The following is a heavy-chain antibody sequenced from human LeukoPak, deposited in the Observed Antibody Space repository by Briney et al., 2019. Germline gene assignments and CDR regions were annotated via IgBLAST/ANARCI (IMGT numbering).Heavy chain of an antibody. J-gene: IGHJ3*02. V-gene: IGHV3-33*08. CDR2: ICYDGSNK. CDR1: GFTFSSYG. CDR3: ARDPSRKRNFDGHNFAQGTSSAFDI. D-gene: IGHD5-24*01. Sequence: PGRSLRLSCAASGFTFSSYGMHWVRQTPGKGLEWVAVICYDGSNKYYADSVKGRFTISRDNSKNTVYLQMNSLRADDTAVYYCARDPSRKRNFDGHNFAQGTSSAFDIWGHGTMVTVSS.